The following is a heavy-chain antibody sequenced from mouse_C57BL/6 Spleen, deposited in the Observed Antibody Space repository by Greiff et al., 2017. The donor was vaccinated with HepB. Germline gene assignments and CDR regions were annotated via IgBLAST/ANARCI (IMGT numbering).Heavy chain of an antibody. CDR2: ISSGSSTI. D-gene: IGHD2-1*01. CDR1: GFTFSDYG. J-gene: IGHJ4*01. V-gene: IGHV5-17*01. Sequence: DVMLVESGGGLVKPGGSLKLSCAASGFTFSDYGMHWVRQAPEKGLEWVAYISSGSSTIYYADTVKGRFTISRDNAKNTLFLQMTSLRSEDTAMYYCARTPFYYDYAMDYWGQGTSVTVSS. CDR3: ARTPFYYDYAMDY.